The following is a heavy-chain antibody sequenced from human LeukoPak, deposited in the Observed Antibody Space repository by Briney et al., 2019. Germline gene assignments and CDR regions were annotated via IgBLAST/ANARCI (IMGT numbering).Heavy chain of an antibody. D-gene: IGHD6-19*01. Sequence: PGGSLRLSCAASGFTFDDYGMSWVRHAPGKGLEWVSGINWNGGSTVYADSVKGRFTISRDNPKNSLYLQMNSLRAEDTALYYCARDYSSGWYDAFDIWGQGTMVTVSS. CDR2: INWNGGST. CDR1: GFTFDDYG. CDR3: ARDYSSGWYDAFDI. J-gene: IGHJ3*02. V-gene: IGHV3-20*04.